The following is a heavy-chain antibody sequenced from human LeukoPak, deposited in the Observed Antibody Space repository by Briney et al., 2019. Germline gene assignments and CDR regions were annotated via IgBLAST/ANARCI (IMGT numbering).Heavy chain of an antibody. Sequence: PGGSLGLSCAASGFTFSSYSMNWVRQAPGKGLEWVSSITSSNNYIYYGDSVKGRFTISRDDAKNSLFLQMNSLRAEDTAMYFCVRDVGAVRGEVYFDYWGQGTLVTVSS. CDR1: GFTFSSYS. CDR3: VRDVGAVRGEVYFDY. J-gene: IGHJ4*02. CDR2: ITSSNNYI. D-gene: IGHD3-10*01. V-gene: IGHV3-21*01.